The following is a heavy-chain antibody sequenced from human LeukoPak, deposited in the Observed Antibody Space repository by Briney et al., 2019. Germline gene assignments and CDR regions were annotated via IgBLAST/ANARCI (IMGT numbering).Heavy chain of an antibody. J-gene: IGHJ6*02. Sequence: ASVKVSCKASGYTFTSYGISWVRQAPGQGLEWMGWISAYNGNTNYAQKLQGRVTMTTDTSTSTAYMELRSLRSDDTAVYYCARVEIPTYHYYYGMDVWGQGTTVTVSS. D-gene: IGHD5-24*01. V-gene: IGHV1-18*01. CDR3: ARVEIPTYHYYYGMDV. CDR2: ISAYNGNT. CDR1: GYTFTSYG.